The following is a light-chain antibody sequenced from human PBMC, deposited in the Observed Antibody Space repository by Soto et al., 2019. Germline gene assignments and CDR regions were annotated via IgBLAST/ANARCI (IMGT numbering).Light chain of an antibody. Sequence: DIQMTQSPSTLSASIGDRVSITCRASQSISKWLAWHQHKPGKAPKLLIYDASTLQSGVPPRFSGSGSGTEFTLTIRSLQPDDIATYYCQQYSSYSAWTFGEGTKVDIK. CDR3: QQYSSYSAWT. CDR1: QSISKW. V-gene: IGKV1-5*01. J-gene: IGKJ1*01. CDR2: DAS.